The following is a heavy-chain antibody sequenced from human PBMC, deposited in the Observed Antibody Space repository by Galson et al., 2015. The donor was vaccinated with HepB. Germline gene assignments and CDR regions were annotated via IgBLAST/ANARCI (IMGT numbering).Heavy chain of an antibody. CDR3: TRLGDLSGYSSS. CDR2: IRSKASGHAT. CDR1: GFTFSGSA. D-gene: IGHD2-2*01. Sequence: SLRLSCAASGFTFSGSAIHWVRQASGKGPEWVGRIRSKASGHATEYTASLKGRFTISRDDSKNTACLHMNSLKIEDTAVYYCTRLGDLSGYSSSWGQGTLVTVSS. J-gene: IGHJ4*02. V-gene: IGHV3-73*01.